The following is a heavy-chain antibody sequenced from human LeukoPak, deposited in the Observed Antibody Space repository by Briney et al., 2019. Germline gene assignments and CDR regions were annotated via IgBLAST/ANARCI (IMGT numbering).Heavy chain of an antibody. D-gene: IGHD3-16*01. V-gene: IGHV3-74*01. CDR3: ARVMITFGGVSDY. CDR1: GFTFSSYW. J-gene: IGHJ4*02. CDR2: INSDGSST. Sequence: GGSLRLSCAASGFTFSSYWMHWVRQAPGKGLVWVSRINSDGSSTSYADSVKGRFTISRDNAKNTLYLQMNSLRAEDTAVYYCARVMITFGGVSDYWGQGTLVTVSS.